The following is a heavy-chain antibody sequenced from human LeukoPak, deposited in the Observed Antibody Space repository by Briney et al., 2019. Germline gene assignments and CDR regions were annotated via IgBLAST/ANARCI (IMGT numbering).Heavy chain of an antibody. CDR3: ARLHLTRLYFDF. Sequence: GGSLRLSCAASGFTFNRYNMAWVRQAPGKGLVWVSYINSSSGSIHYADSVKGRFTICRDNAKNSLYLQVNSLKVEDTAVYYCARLHLTRLYFDFWGQGTLVTVSS. CDR2: INSSSGSI. D-gene: IGHD1-14*01. CDR1: GFTFNRYN. V-gene: IGHV3-48*01. J-gene: IGHJ4*02.